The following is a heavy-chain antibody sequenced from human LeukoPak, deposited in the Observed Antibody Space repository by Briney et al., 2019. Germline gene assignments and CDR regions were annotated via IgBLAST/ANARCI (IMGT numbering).Heavy chain of an antibody. CDR2: ISSSSSYI. J-gene: IGHJ4*02. V-gene: IGHV3-21*01. D-gene: IGHD1-26*01. CDR1: GFTFSSYS. Sequence: GGSLRLSCAASGFTFSSYSMNWVRQAPGKGLEWVASISSSSSYIYYADSVKGRLTISRDNAKNSLYLQMNSLRAEDAAVHYCARAPFPIVGATKGDYWGQGTLVTVSS. CDR3: ARAPFPIVGATKGDY.